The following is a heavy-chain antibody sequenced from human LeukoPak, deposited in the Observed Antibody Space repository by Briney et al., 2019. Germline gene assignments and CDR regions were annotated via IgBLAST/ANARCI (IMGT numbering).Heavy chain of an antibody. J-gene: IGHJ4*02. V-gene: IGHV3-33*08. CDR3: ARTYGSGRLYYFDY. D-gene: IGHD3-10*01. CDR1: GLSFTTYG. Sequence: PGQSLRLSCEASGLSFTTYGMHWVRQPPGKGLEWVAVISNDGRHQNYADSVKGRFTISRDNSKNTLYLQMNSLRAEDTAVYYCARTYGSGRLYYFDYWGQGTLVTVSS. CDR2: ISNDGRHQ.